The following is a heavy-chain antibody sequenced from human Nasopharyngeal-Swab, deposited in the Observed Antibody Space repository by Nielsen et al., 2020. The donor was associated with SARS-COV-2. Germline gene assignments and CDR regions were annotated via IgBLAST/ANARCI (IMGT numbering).Heavy chain of an antibody. CDR3: ARHALVTKDFDY. CDR2: IYYSGST. D-gene: IGHD4-17*01. V-gene: IGHV4-39*01. J-gene: IGHJ4*02. Sequence: VRQMPGKGLEWIGSIYYSGSTYYNPSPKSRVTISVDTSKNQFSLKLSSVTAADTAVYYCARHALVTKDFDYWGQGTLVTVSS.